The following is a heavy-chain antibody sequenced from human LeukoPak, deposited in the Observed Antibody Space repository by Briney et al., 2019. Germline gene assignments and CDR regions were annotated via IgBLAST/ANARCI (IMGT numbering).Heavy chain of an antibody. J-gene: IGHJ4*02. CDR3: ARRAGDYSHPYDY. D-gene: IGHD3-22*01. Sequence: QSGGSLRLSCAASGLTVSSNCMSWVRQAPGKGLEWVSFIYSGGDTYYADSVKGRFTISRDNSKNTSHLQMNSLRAEDTAVYYCARRAGDYSHPYDYWGQGTLVTVSS. CDR2: IYSGGDT. CDR1: GLTVSSNC. V-gene: IGHV3-53*01.